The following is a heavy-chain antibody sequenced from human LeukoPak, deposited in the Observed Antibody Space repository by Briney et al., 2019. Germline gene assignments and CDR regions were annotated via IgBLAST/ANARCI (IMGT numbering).Heavy chain of an antibody. CDR3: AKGVGSRGGGNNFDY. J-gene: IGHJ4*02. Sequence: ASVKVSCKASGYTFTGYYMHWVRQAPGQGLEWMGWINPNSGGTNYAQKFQGRVTMTRDTSISTAYMELSRLRSDDTAVYYCAKGVGSRGGGNNFDYWGQGTLVTVSS. CDR1: GYTFTGYY. V-gene: IGHV1-2*02. D-gene: IGHD4-23*01. CDR2: INPNSGGT.